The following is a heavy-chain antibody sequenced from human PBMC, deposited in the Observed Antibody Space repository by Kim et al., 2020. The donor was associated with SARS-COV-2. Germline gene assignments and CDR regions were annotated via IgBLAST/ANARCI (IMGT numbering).Heavy chain of an antibody. CDR2: IKSKTDGGTT. V-gene: IGHV3-15*01. D-gene: IGHD3-22*01. CDR1: GFTFSNAW. CDR3: TTEYYYDSSGYYSGPDYYYGMDV. J-gene: IGHJ6*02. Sequence: GGSLRLSCAASGFTFSNAWMSWVRQPPGKGLEWVGRIKSKTDGGTTDYAAPVKGRFTISRDDSKNTLYLQMNSLKTEDTAVYYCTTEYYYDSSGYYSGPDYYYGMDVWGQGTTVTVSS.